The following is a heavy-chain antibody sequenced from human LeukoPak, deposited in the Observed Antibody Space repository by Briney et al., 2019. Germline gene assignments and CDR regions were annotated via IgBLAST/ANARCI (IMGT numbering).Heavy chain of an antibody. D-gene: IGHD2-2*01. CDR3: AKGPSYQLPYYYYYMDV. J-gene: IGHJ6*03. CDR2: ISGSGGST. V-gene: IGHV3-23*01. CDR1: GFTFSSYA. Sequence: PGGSLRLSCAASGFTFSSYAMSWVRQAPGKGLEWVSAISGSGGSTYYADSVKGRFTISRDNSKNTLYLQMNSLRAEDTAVYYCAKGPSYQLPYYYYYMDVWGKGTTVTVSS.